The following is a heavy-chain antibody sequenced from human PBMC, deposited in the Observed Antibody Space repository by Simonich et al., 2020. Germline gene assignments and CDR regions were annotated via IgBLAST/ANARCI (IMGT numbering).Heavy chain of an antibody. J-gene: IGHJ6*03. CDR2: IKQDGSEK. CDR3: ARDGLGTAYYYYMDV. V-gene: IGHV3-7*01. Sequence: EVQLVESGGGLVQPGGSLRLSCAASGFTFSSYWMSWVRQAPGKGLEWVANIKQDGSEKYYLDSVKGRFTISRDNAKNSLYLQMNSLRAEDTAVYYCARDGLGTAYYYYMDVWGKGTTVTVSS. CDR1: GFTFSSYW. D-gene: IGHD7-27*01.